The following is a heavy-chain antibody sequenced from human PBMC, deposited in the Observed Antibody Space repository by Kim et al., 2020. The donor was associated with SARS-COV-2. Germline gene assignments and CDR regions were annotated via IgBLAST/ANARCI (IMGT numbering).Heavy chain of an antibody. CDR1: GGSISSYY. CDR2: IYYSGST. V-gene: IGHV4-59*13. CDR3: ARGTPQNYYTYYYYGMDV. Sequence: SETLSLTCTVSGGSISSYYWSWIRQPPGKGLEWIGYIYYSGSTNYNPSLKSRVTISVDTSKNQFSLKLSSVTAADTAVYYCARGTPQNYYTYYYYGMDVWGQGTTVTVSS. J-gene: IGHJ6*02. D-gene: IGHD1-26*01.